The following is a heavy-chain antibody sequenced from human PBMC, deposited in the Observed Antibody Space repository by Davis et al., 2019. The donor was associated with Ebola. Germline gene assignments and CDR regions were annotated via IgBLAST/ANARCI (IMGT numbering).Heavy chain of an antibody. Sequence: GESLKIPCAASGFTFSNYAMSWVRQAPGKGLEWVSAVSGSGDNTYYADSVRGRFTISRDNSKNTLYLQMNSLRVEDSAIYYCAKEFYTGALYDYWGQGALVTVSS. CDR1: GFTFSNYA. CDR2: VSGSGDNT. CDR3: AKEFYTGALYDY. D-gene: IGHD7-27*01. J-gene: IGHJ4*02. V-gene: IGHV3-23*01.